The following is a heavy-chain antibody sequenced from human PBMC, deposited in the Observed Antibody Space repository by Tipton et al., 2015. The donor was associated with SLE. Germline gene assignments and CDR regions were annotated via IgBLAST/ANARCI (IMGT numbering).Heavy chain of an antibody. CDR2: ISGSGDST. J-gene: IGHJ6*03. CDR1: GFTFSSYA. V-gene: IGHV3-23*01. CDR3: AKGGYCSGGSCYSYYYYMDV. D-gene: IGHD2-15*01. Sequence: SLRLSCVASGFTFSSYAMIWVHQAPGKGLEWVSAISGSGDSTDYADSVKGRFTISRDNSKNTLYLQMNILRAEDTAVHYCAKGGYCSGGSCYSYYYYMDVWGKGTTVTVSS.